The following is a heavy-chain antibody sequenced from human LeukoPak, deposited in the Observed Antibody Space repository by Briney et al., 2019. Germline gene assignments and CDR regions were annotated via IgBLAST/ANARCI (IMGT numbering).Heavy chain of an antibody. J-gene: IGHJ4*02. Sequence: GGSLRLSCAASGFTFISYWMSWVRQAPGKGLEWVANIKQDGIEKNYVDSVKGRFTISRDNAKASLFLQMNSLRAEDTAVYYCARSLWPEDYWGQGTLVTVSS. V-gene: IGHV3-7*01. CDR2: IKQDGIEK. CDR1: GFTFISYW. D-gene: IGHD5-18*01. CDR3: ARSLWPEDY.